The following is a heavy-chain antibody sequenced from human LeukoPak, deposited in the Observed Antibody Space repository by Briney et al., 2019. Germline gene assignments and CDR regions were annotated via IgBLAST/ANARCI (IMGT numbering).Heavy chain of an antibody. J-gene: IGHJ4*02. V-gene: IGHV3-30*18. Sequence: GRSLRLSCAASGFTFNSYGMHWVRQAPGKGLEWLTFISFDGSNKHYADSVKGRFTISRDNSKSTLYLHMNSLRPEDTAVYYRAKGPPLPDGSVGGELAPDYWGQGTLVTVSS. CDR3: AKGPPLPDGSVGGELAPDY. CDR2: ISFDGSNK. D-gene: IGHD3-16*01. CDR1: GFTFNSYG.